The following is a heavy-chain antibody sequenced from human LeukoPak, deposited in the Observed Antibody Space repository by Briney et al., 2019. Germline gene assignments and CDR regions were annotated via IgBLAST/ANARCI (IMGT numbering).Heavy chain of an antibody. CDR2: ISSSSSYI. CDR1: GFTFSSYS. J-gene: IGHJ4*02. D-gene: IGHD6-19*01. V-gene: IGHV3-21*01. CDR3: ARDFRLSSGWYRFLGVFDY. Sequence: PGGSLRLSCAASGFTFSSYSMNWVRQAPGKGLEWVSSISSSSSYIYYADSVKGRFTISRDNAKNSLYLQMNSLRAEDTAVYYCARDFRLSSGWYRFLGVFDYWGQGTLVTVSS.